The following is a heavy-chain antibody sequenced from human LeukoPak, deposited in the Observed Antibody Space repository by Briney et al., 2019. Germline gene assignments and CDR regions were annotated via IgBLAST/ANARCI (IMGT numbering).Heavy chain of an antibody. CDR3: ARGPWGSSDY. J-gene: IGHJ4*02. CDR2: IHHGGNT. D-gene: IGHD7-27*01. Sequence: PSETLSLTRTVSNYSIRSSYFWGWIRQPPGKGLEWLGSIHHGGNTYYNPSLKSRVTISVDTSKNQFSLKLSSVTAADTAVYYCARGPWGSSDYWGQGTLVTVSS. CDR1: NYSIRSSYF. V-gene: IGHV4-38-2*02.